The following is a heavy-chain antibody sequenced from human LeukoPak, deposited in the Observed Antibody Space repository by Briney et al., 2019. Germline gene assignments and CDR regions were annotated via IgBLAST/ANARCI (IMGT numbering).Heavy chain of an antibody. CDR1: GFTFSSYG. J-gene: IGHJ4*02. Sequence: PGRSLRLSCAASGFTFSSYGMHWVRQAPGKGLEWVAVIWYDGSNKYYADSVKGRFTISRDNSKNTLYLQMNSLRAEDTAVYYCAREDSYGFTLDYWGQGTLVTVSS. CDR3: AREDSYGFTLDY. CDR2: IWYDGSNK. D-gene: IGHD5-18*01. V-gene: IGHV3-33*01.